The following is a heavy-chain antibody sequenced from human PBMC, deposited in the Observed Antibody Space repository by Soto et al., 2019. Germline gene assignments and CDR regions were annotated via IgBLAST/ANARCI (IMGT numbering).Heavy chain of an antibody. Sequence: GGSLRLSCAASGFTFSSYEMNWVRQAPGKGLEWVSYISSSGSTIYYADSVKGRFTISRDNAKNSLYLQMNSLRAEDTAVYYCARDVGHSSSWYGNAFDIWGQGTMVTVSS. CDR1: GFTFSSYE. V-gene: IGHV3-48*03. CDR3: ARDVGHSSSWYGNAFDI. CDR2: ISSSGSTI. J-gene: IGHJ3*02. D-gene: IGHD6-13*01.